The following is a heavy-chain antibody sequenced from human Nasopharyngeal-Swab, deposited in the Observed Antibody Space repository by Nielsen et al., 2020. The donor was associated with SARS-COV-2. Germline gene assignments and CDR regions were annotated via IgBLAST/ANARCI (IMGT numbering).Heavy chain of an antibody. CDR1: GFTVSSNY. D-gene: IGHD3-22*01. V-gene: IGHV3-66*01. Sequence: GGSLRLSCAASGFTVSSNYMSWVRQAPGKGLEWVSVIYSGGSTYYADSVKGRFTISRDNAKNSLYLQMHSLRVEDTAVYYCARDDYYDSSGYLRGPFYYYMDVWGKGTTVTVSS. J-gene: IGHJ6*03. CDR2: IYSGGST. CDR3: ARDDYYDSSGYLRGPFYYYMDV.